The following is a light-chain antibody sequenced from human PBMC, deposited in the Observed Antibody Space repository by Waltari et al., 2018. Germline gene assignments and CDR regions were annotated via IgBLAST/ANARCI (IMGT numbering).Light chain of an antibody. CDR2: TTS. CDR3: QQLNNFPRT. CDR1: QGINNW. J-gene: IGKJ1*01. Sequence: DIQMTQSPSSVSASVGDRVTITCRASQGINNWLAWYQQKPGKAPKLLIYTTSTLHKGVPSRFNGSGSGTDFTLTISSLQPEDFATYYCQQLNNFPRTFGQGTKVEIK. V-gene: IGKV1-12*01.